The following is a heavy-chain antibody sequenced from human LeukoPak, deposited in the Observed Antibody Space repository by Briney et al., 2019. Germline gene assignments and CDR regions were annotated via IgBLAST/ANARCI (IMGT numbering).Heavy chain of an antibody. D-gene: IGHD6-19*01. Sequence: SETLSLTCAVYGGSFSGYYWSWIRQPPGKGLEWIGEINHSGSTNYNPSLKSRVTISVDMSKNQFSLKLSSVTAADTAVYYCARAEQWLVPDAFDIWGQATMVTVSS. CDR1: GGSFSGYY. CDR3: ARAEQWLVPDAFDI. J-gene: IGHJ3*02. CDR2: INHSGST. V-gene: IGHV4-34*01.